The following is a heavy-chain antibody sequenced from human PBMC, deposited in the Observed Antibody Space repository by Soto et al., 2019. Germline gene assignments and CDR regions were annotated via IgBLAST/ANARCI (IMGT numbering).Heavy chain of an antibody. V-gene: IGHV4-61*01. J-gene: IGHJ6*04. CDR3: ASAQSDTGGSSFGRRLDV. Sequence: QVQLQESGPGLVKPSETLSLICIVSGDSVTSGHYFWNWSRQPPGKGLEWIGHIFFTGATNYSASRKYRVTMSVDTSKSQFSLNLTSVTAEDWARYYFASAQSDTGGSSFGRRLDVGGKGTTVPVSS. CDR2: IFFTGAT. CDR1: GDSVTSGHYF. D-gene: IGHD3-16*01.